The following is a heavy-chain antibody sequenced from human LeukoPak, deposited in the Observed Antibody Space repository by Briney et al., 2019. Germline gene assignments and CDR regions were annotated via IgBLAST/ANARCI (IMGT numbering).Heavy chain of an antibody. CDR1: GYRFTSHW. V-gene: IGHV5-51*01. CDR2: IYPGDSDT. CDR3: AKTLAVADTDAFDI. J-gene: IGHJ3*02. D-gene: IGHD6-19*01. Sequence: GESLKISCKGSGYRFTSHWIGWVRQMPGKGLEWLGIIYPGDSDTRYSPSFQGQVTISADKSINTAYLQWRSLKASDTAMYYCAKTLAVADTDAFDIWGQGTMVTVSS.